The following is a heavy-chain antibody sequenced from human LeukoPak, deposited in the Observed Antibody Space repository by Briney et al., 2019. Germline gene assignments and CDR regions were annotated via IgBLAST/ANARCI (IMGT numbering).Heavy chain of an antibody. CDR2: ISSSGGST. Sequence: GGSLRLSCEASGFTFSSYAMSWVRQAPGKGLEWVSGISSSGGSTYYADSVKGRFTISRDNSKNTVYVQMSSLRAEDTAVYYCAKDLFSSGSYHAIIDYWGQGTLVTVSS. D-gene: IGHD1-26*01. CDR3: AKDLFSSGSYHAIIDY. CDR1: GFTFSSYA. V-gene: IGHV3-23*01. J-gene: IGHJ4*02.